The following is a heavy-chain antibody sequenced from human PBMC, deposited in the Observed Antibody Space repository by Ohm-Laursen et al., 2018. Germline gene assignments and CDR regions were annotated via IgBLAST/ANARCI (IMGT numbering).Heavy chain of an antibody. CDR1: GFTLTNYA. CDR2: ISGSGST. V-gene: IGHV3-23*01. J-gene: IGHJ6*02. Sequence: GSLRLSRTASGFTLTNYAMIWVRHAPGPGLEWVSAISGSGSTLYADSVKGRFTIFRDNSKYTLFLQMNTLRAEDTAVYYCAKGGGMGVWGQGTTVSVSS. D-gene: IGHD5-12*01. CDR3: AKGGGMGV.